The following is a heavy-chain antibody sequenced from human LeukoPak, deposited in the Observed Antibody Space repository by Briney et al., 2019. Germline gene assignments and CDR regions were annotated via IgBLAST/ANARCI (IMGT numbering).Heavy chain of an antibody. V-gene: IGHV1-69*13. Sequence: SVTVSCKASGGTFISYAISWVRQAPGQGVEWMGGIISIFGTANYAQKFQGRVTITADESTSTAYMELSSLRSDDTAVYYCAIGTIVVVVAARGFDYWGQGTLVTVSS. CDR3: AIGTIVVVVAARGFDY. J-gene: IGHJ4*02. D-gene: IGHD2-15*01. CDR1: GGTFISYA. CDR2: IISIFGTA.